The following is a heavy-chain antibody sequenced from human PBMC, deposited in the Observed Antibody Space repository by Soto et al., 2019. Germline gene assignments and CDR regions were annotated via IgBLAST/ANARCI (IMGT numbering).Heavy chain of an antibody. V-gene: IGHV3-64*01. J-gene: IGHJ6*04. CDR3: AITYYDFDV. CDR1: GFSFGRYD. CDR2: VSRNGINT. Sequence: EEQLVQSGGGVVQPGGSLRLSCAASGFSFGRYDLFWVRQAPGKGLEYVSAVSRNGINTYYANSVKGRFTISRDNSKTIMYLQMGTLRAEDMALYYCAITYYDFDVWGKGTTVIVSS. D-gene: IGHD3-3*01.